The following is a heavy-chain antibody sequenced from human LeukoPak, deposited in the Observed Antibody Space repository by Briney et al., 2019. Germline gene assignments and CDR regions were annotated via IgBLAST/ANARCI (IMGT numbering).Heavy chain of an antibody. D-gene: IGHD3/OR15-3a*01. CDR3: ARETPGTGAFDY. J-gene: IGHJ4*02. CDR2: INPSGAST. V-gene: IGHV1-46*01. Sequence: ASVKVSCKTSGYTFTSYFIHWVRQAPRQGLEWMGIINPSGASTSYAQRFQGRVTMTRDMSTSTVYMELSSLRSEDTAVYYCARETPGTGAFDYWGQGTLVTVSS. CDR1: GYTFTSYF.